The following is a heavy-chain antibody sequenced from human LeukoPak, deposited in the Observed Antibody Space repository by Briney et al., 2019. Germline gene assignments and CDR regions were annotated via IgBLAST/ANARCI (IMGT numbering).Heavy chain of an antibody. J-gene: IGHJ6*04. CDR3: ARHSTHSKRGYYGMDV. CDR1: GYSFTSYW. V-gene: IGHV5-51*01. CDR2: IYSGDSDT. Sequence: ESLKISCTGSGYSFTSYWIGWVRQMPGHALEWMGIIYSGDSDTRYSPSFQGQVTISADKSISTAYLQWSSLKASDTAMYYCARHSTHSKRGYYGMDVWGKGTTVTVSS.